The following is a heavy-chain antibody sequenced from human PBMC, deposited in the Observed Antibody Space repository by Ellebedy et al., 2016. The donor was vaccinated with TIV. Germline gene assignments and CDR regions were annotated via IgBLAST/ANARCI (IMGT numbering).Heavy chain of an antibody. J-gene: IGHJ5*02. V-gene: IGHV4-34*01. Sequence: SETLSLTCAVYGGSFSGYYWSWIRQPPGKGLEWIGYIRYSGTTNYNPSLKSRVTISVDTSKNQFSLKLSSVTAADTAVYYCARGLSSYYDSSGYYFTWGQGTLVTVSS. D-gene: IGHD3-22*01. CDR2: IRYSGTT. CDR1: GGSFSGYY. CDR3: ARGLSSYYDSSGYYFT.